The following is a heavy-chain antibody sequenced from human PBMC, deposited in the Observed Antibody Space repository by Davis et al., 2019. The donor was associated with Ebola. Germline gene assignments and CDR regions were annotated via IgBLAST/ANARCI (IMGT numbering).Heavy chain of an antibody. CDR1: GYSTSSGYY. J-gene: IGHJ2*01. Sequence: SETLSPTCTVSGYSTSSGYYWGSIRQPPGRELEWIGSIYYSGITYYNPSLKSRVTISVDTSKNQFSLKLSSVTAADTAVYYCARLEYCSGGSCYSMSHWYFDLWGRGTLVTVSS. D-gene: IGHD2-15*01. CDR3: ARLEYCSGGSCYSMSHWYFDL. V-gene: IGHV4-38-2*02. CDR2: IYYSGIT.